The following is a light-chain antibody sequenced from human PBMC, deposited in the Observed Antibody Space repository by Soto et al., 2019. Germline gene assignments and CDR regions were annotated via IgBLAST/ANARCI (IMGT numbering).Light chain of an antibody. V-gene: IGLV2-14*01. CDR3: SSYTSSRTGV. CDR2: DVR. J-gene: IGLJ2*01. Sequence: QSALTQPASVSGSPGQSIAISCTGTSSYVGGYKDVSWYQQHPGKAPKLMIYDVRNRPSGFSNRFSGSKSGNTASRTISGLQAEDEADYYCSSYTSSRTGVFGGGTKLTV. CDR1: SSYVGGYKD.